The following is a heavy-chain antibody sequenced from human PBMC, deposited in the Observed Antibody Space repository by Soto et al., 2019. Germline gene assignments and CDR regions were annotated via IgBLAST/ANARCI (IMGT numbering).Heavy chain of an antibody. CDR1: GFTFSSYG. D-gene: IGHD1-1*01. CDR3: AKERYALGTGWFDP. V-gene: IGHV3-30*18. CDR2: ISYDGSNT. Sequence: QVQLVESGGGVVQPGRSLRLSCAASGFTFSSYGLHWVRQAPGKGLEWVAVISYDGSNTYYADSVKGRFTISRDNSKNTLYLQMNSLRAEDTAVYYCAKERYALGTGWFDPWGQGTLVTVSS. J-gene: IGHJ5*02.